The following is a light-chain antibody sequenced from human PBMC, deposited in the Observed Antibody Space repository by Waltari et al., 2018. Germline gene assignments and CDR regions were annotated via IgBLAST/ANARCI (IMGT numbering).Light chain of an antibody. CDR2: EGS. CDR3: CSYAGSGTFVV. J-gene: IGLJ2*01. Sequence: QSALTQPASVSGSPGQSIPISCTGTSRDVGSNNLVAWYQQHPGQAPKVVIYEGSERPSGISNRFSGSKSGITASLTISGLQPEDEADYYCCSYAGSGTFVVFGGGTKLTVL. V-gene: IGLV2-23*03. CDR1: SRDVGSNNL.